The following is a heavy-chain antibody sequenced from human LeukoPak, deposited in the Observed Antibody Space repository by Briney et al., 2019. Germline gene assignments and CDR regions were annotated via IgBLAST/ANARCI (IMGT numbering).Heavy chain of an antibody. CDR1: GGSISSSSYY. CDR3: ARAFWSGYFSRGFDP. Sequence: PSETLSLTCTVSGGSISSSSYYWGWIRQPPGKGLEWIGSIYYSGSTYYNPSLKSRVTISVDTSKNQFSLKLSSVTAADAAVYYCARAFWSGYFSRGFDPWGQGTLVTVSS. J-gene: IGHJ5*02. D-gene: IGHD3-3*01. V-gene: IGHV4-39*01. CDR2: IYYSGST.